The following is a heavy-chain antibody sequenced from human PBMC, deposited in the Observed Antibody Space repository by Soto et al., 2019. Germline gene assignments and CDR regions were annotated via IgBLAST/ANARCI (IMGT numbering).Heavy chain of an antibody. J-gene: IGHJ4*02. CDR1: GFTFSSYS. CDR2: ISSSSSTI. V-gene: IGHV3-48*01. CDR3: ARYPVGVVAAR. D-gene: IGHD2-15*01. Sequence: EVQLVESGGGLVQPGGSLRLSCAASGFTFSSYSMNWVRQAPGKGLEWVSYISSSSSTIYYADSVKGRFTISRDNAKNSLYLQMNSLRAEDTAVYYCARYPVGVVAARWGQGTLVTVSS.